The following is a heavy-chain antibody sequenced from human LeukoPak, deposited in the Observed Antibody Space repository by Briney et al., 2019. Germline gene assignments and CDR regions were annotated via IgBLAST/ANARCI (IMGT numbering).Heavy chain of an antibody. Sequence: GGSLRLSCAASGFTFSSYAMHWVRQAPGKGLEWVAVISYDGSNKYYADSVKGRFTISRDNSKNPLYLQMNSLRAEDTAVYHCARGRGMATTRPLDYWGQGTLVTVSS. CDR1: GFTFSSYA. CDR3: ARGRGMATTRPLDY. CDR2: ISYDGSNK. D-gene: IGHD5-24*01. V-gene: IGHV3-30-3*01. J-gene: IGHJ4*02.